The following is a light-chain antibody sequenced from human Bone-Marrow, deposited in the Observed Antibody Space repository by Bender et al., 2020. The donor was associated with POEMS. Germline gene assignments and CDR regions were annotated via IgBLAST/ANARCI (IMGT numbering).Light chain of an antibody. J-gene: IGLJ3*02. CDR1: SSNIGAGYD. Sequence: QSGLTQPPSVSGAPGQRVTISCTGSSSNIGAGYDVHWYQQLPGAAPKLLIQGNTNRPSGVPDRFSGSKSGTSASLAITGLQAEDEADFYCATWDDSLNGWVFGGGTKLTVL. CDR2: GNT. V-gene: IGLV1-40*01. CDR3: ATWDDSLNGWV.